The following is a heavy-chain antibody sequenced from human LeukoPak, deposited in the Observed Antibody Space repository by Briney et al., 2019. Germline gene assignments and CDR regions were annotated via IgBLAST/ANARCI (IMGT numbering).Heavy chain of an antibody. D-gene: IGHD1-26*01. Sequence: PGRSLRLSCAASGFTFRTYGMHWVRQAPGKGLEWVAVTSYDGINKNYADSVKGRFTISRDNSKNTLYLQMNSPRAEDTAVYYCAKEGEDRGSFCLDYWGQGSLVTVPA. CDR1: GFTFRTYG. CDR3: AKEGEDRGSFCLDY. J-gene: IGHJ4*02. CDR2: TSYDGINK. V-gene: IGHV3-30*18.